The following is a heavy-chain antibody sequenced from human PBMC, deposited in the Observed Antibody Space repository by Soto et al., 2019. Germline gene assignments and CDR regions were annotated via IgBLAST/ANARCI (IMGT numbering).Heavy chain of an antibody. Sequence: QVQLQESGPGLVKPSQTLSLTCTVSGGSISSGGYYWSWIRQHPGKGMEWIGYIYYSGRTYYNPSHKSRVTISVDMSKNQSSLKLSSVTAADTAVYCCARGVAIVGVPAAAPEADGMDVWGQGTTVTVSS. CDR2: IYYSGRT. J-gene: IGHJ6*02. CDR3: ARGVAIVGVPAAAPEADGMDV. V-gene: IGHV4-31*03. D-gene: IGHD2-2*01. CDR1: GGSISSGGYY.